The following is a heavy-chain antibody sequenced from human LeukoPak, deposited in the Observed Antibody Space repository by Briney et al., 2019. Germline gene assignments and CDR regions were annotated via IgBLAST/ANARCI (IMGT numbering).Heavy chain of an antibody. D-gene: IGHD5-12*01. V-gene: IGHV1-69*13. Sequence: SVRVSCKASGGTFSSYAISWVRQAPGQGLEWMGGIIPIFGTANYAQKFQGRVTITADESTSTAYMELSSLRSEDTAVYYCASEIVATTRGDSWGQGTLVTVSS. CDR2: IIPIFGTA. J-gene: IGHJ5*01. CDR1: GGTFSSYA. CDR3: ASEIVATTRGDS.